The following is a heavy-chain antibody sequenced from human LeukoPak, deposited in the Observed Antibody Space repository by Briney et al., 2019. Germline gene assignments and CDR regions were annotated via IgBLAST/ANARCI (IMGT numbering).Heavy chain of an antibody. D-gene: IGHD6-13*01. CDR3: ARVRVLGNTKGIAASYGMDV. J-gene: IGHJ6*02. Sequence: SETLSLTCAVYGGSFSGYYWGWIRQPPGKGLKWIGYIYYSGSTNYNPSLKSRVTISVDTSKNQSSLKLSSVTAADTAVYYCARVRVLGNTKGIAASYGMDVWGQGTTVTVSS. CDR1: GGSFSGYY. V-gene: IGHV4-59*01. CDR2: IYYSGST.